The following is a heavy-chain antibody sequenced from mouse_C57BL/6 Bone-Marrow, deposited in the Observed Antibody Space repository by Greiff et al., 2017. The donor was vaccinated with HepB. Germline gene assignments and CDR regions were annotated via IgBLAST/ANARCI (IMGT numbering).Heavy chain of an antibody. D-gene: IGHD2-3*01. CDR1: GYTFTSYW. J-gene: IGHJ4*01. CDR3: ARRMYDGYYGYAMDY. V-gene: IGHV1-64*01. CDR2: IHPNSGST. Sequence: VQLQQPGAELVKPGASVKLSCKASGYTFTSYWMHWVKQRPGQGLEWIGMIHPNSGSTNYNEKFKSKATLTVDKSSSTAYMQLSSLTSEDSAVYYCARRMYDGYYGYAMDYWGQGTSVTVSS.